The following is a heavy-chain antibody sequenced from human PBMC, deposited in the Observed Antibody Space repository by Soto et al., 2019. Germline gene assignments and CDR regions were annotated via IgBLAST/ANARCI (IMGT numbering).Heavy chain of an antibody. V-gene: IGHV3-15*06. J-gene: IGHJ4*02. D-gene: IGHD3-16*01. CDR2: IKTATEGGTT. CDR1: GFSFSTAW. Sequence: EVQLVESGGGLVKPGGSLRLSCAASGFSFSTAWMSWVRQAPGKGLEWVGRIKTATEGGTTNCAAPVKGRFTISRDDSKNMLYLQMNSLKTDDTAVYYCATWGGYWGQGTLVTVSS. CDR3: ATWGGY.